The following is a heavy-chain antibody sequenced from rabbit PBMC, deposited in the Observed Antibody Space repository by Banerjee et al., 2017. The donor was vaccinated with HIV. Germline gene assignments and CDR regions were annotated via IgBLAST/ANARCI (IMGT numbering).Heavy chain of an antibody. CDR1: GFTLSSSDY. D-gene: IGHD4-1*01. CDR2: IYAGKGST. V-gene: IGHV1S7*01. J-gene: IGHJ4*01. CDR3: ARDYSSGWGALNL. Sequence: QLVESGGGLVQPEGSLTLTCKASGFTLSSSDYMCWVRQAPGKGLEWIGIIYAGKGSTDYASWVNGRFTISSDNAQNTVDLQMNSLTAADTATYFCARDYSSGWGALNLWGQGTLVTVS.